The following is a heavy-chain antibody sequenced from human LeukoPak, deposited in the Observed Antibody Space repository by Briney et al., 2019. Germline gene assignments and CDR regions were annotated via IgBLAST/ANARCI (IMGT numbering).Heavy chain of an antibody. CDR1: GGSISSSSYY. D-gene: IGHD6-19*01. Sequence: SETLSLTCTVSGGSISSSSYYWGWIRQPPGKGLEWIASIYYSGSTYYNPSLQSRVTISVDTSKDQFSLKLSSVTAADTAVYYCARAAVAARWFDPWGQGTLVTVSS. CDR3: ARAAVAARWFDP. CDR2: IYYSGST. V-gene: IGHV4-39*07. J-gene: IGHJ5*02.